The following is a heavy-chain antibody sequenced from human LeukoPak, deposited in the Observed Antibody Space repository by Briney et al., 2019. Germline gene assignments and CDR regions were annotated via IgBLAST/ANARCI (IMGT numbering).Heavy chain of an antibody. CDR1: GGSISSSNW. Sequence: SSGTLSLTCAVSGGSISSSNWWSWVRQPPGKGLEWIGDIYHSGSTNYNPSLKSRVTISVDKSKNQFSLKLSSVTAADTAVYYCARECIAAAGYSGDWFDPWGQGTLVTVSS. CDR2: IYHSGST. D-gene: IGHD6-13*01. CDR3: ARECIAAAGYSGDWFDP. V-gene: IGHV4-4*02. J-gene: IGHJ5*02.